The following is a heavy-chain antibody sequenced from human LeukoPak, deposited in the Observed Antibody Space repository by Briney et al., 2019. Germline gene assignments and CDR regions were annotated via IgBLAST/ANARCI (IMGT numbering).Heavy chain of an antibody. V-gene: IGHV1-69*01. D-gene: IGHD1-26*01. CDR1: GGTFTSYA. J-gene: IGHJ4*02. CDR3: ARDLVGATPYYFDY. Sequence: ASVKVSCKASGGTFTSYAISWVRQAPGHGLEWMGGIIPIFGTANYAQKFQGRVTITADESTSTAYMELSSLRAEDTAVYYCARDLVGATPYYFDYWGQGTLVTVSS. CDR2: IIPIFGTA.